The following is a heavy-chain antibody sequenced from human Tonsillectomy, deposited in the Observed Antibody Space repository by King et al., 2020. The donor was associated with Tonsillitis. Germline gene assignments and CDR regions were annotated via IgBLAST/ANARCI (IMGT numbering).Heavy chain of an antibody. Sequence: VPLVASGGGLVKPGGSLSLSCKASGFTFSDYYMSWIRQAPGKGLEWLSYITSSSSHTNYADSVKGRVTISRDNAKNSLFLQMSSLIAEDTAVYYCAGVDPYHNWFDPWGQGTLVTVSS. CDR1: GFTFSDYY. CDR2: ITSSSSHT. J-gene: IGHJ5*02. CDR3: AGVDPYHNWFDP. V-gene: IGHV3-11*05.